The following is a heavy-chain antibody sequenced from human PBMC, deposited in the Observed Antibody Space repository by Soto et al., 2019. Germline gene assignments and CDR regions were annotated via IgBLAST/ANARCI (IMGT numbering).Heavy chain of an antibody. D-gene: IGHD1-26*01. CDR1: GYTFTSYD. J-gene: IGHJ4*02. V-gene: IGHV1-8*01. CDR2: MNHNSGST. Sequence: QVQLVQSGAEVKKPGASVKVSCKASGYTFTSYDVNWVRLAPGQGLECMGWMNHNSGSTDYAQKFQGRVTMTRNISISTAYMGLSSLRSEDTAVYYCASRVGSTSFDFDYWGQGPLVTVAS. CDR3: ASRVGSTSFDFDY.